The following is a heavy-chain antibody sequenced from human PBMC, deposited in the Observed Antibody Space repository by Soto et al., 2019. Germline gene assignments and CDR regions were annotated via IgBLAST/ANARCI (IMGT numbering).Heavy chain of an antibody. Sequence: GGSLRLSCAASGFTFSDHYMDWVRQAPGKGLEWVGRIKNKANSYTTDYAAAVEGRFTISRDDSKSTVYLRMNSLKTEDTAVYYCSTDFFYMDVWGKGTTVTVSS. CDR3: STDFFYMDV. CDR2: IKNKANSYTT. CDR1: GFTFSDHY. V-gene: IGHV3-72*01. J-gene: IGHJ6*03.